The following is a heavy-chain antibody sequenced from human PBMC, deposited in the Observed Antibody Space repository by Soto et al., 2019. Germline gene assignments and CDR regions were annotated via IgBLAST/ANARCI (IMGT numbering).Heavy chain of an antibody. J-gene: IGHJ4*02. CDR2: ISSRSSYI. Sequence: GGSLRLSCAASGFTFSSYSMNWVRKAPGKGLEWVSSISSRSSYIYYADSVKGRFTISRDNAKNSLYLQMKSLRAEETAVYYCARYDIAAAGTLYLDYWGQGTLVTVSS. V-gene: IGHV3-21*01. CDR3: ARYDIAAAGTLYLDY. CDR1: GFTFSSYS. D-gene: IGHD6-13*01.